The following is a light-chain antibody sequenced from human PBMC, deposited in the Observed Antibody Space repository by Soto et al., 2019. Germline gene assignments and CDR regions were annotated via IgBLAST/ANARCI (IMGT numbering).Light chain of an antibody. CDR1: QSVSSSY. J-gene: IGKJ1*01. V-gene: IGKV3-20*01. Sequence: EIVLTQSPGTLSLSPGERATLSCRASQSVSSSYLAWYQQKPGQAPRLLIYGASSRATGIPDRFSGSGSGTDFTLTISRLEPDDFATYYCQQYKSYWTFGQGTKVDIK. CDR3: QQYKSYWT. CDR2: GAS.